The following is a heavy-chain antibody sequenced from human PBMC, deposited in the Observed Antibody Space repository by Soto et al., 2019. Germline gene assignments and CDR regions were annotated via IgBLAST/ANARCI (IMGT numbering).Heavy chain of an antibody. J-gene: IGHJ3*02. CDR2: IDISSDTK. V-gene: IGHV3-48*02. Sequence: EVQLLESGGGLVKPGGSLRLSCAASGFTFSSYTLSWVRQAPGKGLEWISYIDISSDTKYYAGSVKGRFTISRDNAKDSLFRQMNSLRDDDTAVYYCVREDREGAINYDAFDIWGRGTAVTVSS. D-gene: IGHD1-26*01. CDR1: GFTFSSYT. CDR3: VREDREGAINYDAFDI.